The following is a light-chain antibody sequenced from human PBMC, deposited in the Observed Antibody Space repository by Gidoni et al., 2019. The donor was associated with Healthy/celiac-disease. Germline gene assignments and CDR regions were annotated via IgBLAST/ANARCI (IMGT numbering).Light chain of an antibody. V-gene: IGKV3-15*01. J-gene: IGKJ4*01. CDR1: QSVSSN. Sequence: EIGMTQTPATLSVSPGERATLSCRDSQSVSSNLALYQQKPGQAPRLLIYGASTRATGIPARFSGSVSGTEFTLTISSLQSEDFAVYYCQQYNNWPPELTFGGGTKVEIK. CDR3: QQYNNWPPELT. CDR2: GAS.